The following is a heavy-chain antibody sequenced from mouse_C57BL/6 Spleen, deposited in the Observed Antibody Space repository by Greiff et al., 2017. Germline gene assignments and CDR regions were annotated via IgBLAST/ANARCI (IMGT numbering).Heavy chain of an antibody. Sequence: VKLQESGAELVRPGASVKLSCKASGYTFTDYYINWVKQRPGQGLEWIARIYPGSGNTYYNEKFKGKATLTAEKSSSTAYMQLSSLTSEDSAVYFCARHYYGSSYGYWYFDVWGTGTTVTVSS. J-gene: IGHJ1*03. D-gene: IGHD1-1*01. V-gene: IGHV1-76*01. CDR2: IYPGSGNT. CDR1: GYTFTDYY. CDR3: ARHYYGSSYGYWYFDV.